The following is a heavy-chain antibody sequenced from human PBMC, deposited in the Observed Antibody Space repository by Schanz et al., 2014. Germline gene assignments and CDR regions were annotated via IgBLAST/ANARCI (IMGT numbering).Heavy chain of an antibody. Sequence: EVQLLESGGGLVEPGGSLRLSCAASGFSFSSYAMGWVRQARGKGLEWVSYISGSSRTIYYADSMKGRFTVSRDNAENALYLQMNSLRAEDTAIYYCAKDAPYPFDLWGRGTLITVSS. CDR1: GFSFSSYA. CDR3: AKDAPYPFDL. CDR2: ISGSSRTI. V-gene: IGHV3-48*01. J-gene: IGHJ2*01.